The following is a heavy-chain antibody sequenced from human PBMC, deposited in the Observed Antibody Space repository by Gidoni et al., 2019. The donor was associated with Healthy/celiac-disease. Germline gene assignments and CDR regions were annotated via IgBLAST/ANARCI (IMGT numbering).Heavy chain of an antibody. V-gene: IGHV1-24*01. Sequence: QVQLVQSGAEVKKPGASVKVSCMVSGYTLTELSMHWERQAPGKGLEWMGGFDPEDDETIYAKKFQGRVTMTENTSTDTAYMELSSLRSEDTDVYYCATERTYGSGADAGYWGQGTLVTVSS. CDR2: FDPEDDET. J-gene: IGHJ4*02. CDR3: ATERTYGSGADAGY. D-gene: IGHD3-10*01. CDR1: GYTLTELS.